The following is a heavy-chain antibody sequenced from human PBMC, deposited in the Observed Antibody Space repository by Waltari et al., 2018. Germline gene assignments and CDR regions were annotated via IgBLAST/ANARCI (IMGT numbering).Heavy chain of an antibody. D-gene: IGHD5-12*01. CDR1: GFTFSSYA. V-gene: IGHV3-23*01. CDR2: SRGSGVST. CDR3: AKGRGSGNSCYNY. Sequence: EVQLLESGGGLVQPGGSLRLSCAASGFTFSSYAMSWVRQAPGKGLEGVAASRGSGVSTYYADSVKGRFTSSRDDSKNTLYLQMNSLRAEDTAVYYCAKGRGSGNSCYNYWGQGTLVTVSS. J-gene: IGHJ4*02.